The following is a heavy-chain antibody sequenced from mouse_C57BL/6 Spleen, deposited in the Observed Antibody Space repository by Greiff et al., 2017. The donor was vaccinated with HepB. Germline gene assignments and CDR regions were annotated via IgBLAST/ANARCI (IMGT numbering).Heavy chain of an antibody. V-gene: IGHV1-9*01. CDR3: ARRGYDGYYLVSGYFDY. CDR2: ILPGSGST. Sequence: QVQLQQSGAELMKPGASVKLSCKATGYTFTGYWIEWVKQRPGHGLEWIGEILPGSGSTNYNEKFKGKATFTASTSSNTAYMQLSSLTTEDSSIYYCARRGYDGYYLVSGYFDYWGQGTTLTVSS. CDR1: GYTFTGYW. D-gene: IGHD2-3*01. J-gene: IGHJ2*01.